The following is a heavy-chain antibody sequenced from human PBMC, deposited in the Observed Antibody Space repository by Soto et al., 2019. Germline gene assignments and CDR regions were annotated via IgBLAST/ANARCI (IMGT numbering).Heavy chain of an antibody. J-gene: IGHJ4*02. CDR2: IYGGGST. Sequence: EVQLVESGGGLVQSGESLRLSCAASGFTVSDSFMSWVRQAPGKGLEWVSVIYGGGSTNYADSVKGRFTISRDNSKNTLYLQMNSLRAEDTAVYYCAYVTFDYWGKGTLVTVSS. CDR3: AYVTFDY. V-gene: IGHV3-66*01. CDR1: GFTVSDSF. D-gene: IGHD2-21*02.